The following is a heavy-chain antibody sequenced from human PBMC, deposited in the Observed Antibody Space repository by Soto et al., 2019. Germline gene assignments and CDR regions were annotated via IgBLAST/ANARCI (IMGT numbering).Heavy chain of an antibody. Sequence: QVQLVQSGAEVKKPGSSVKVSCKASGGTFSSYAISWVRQAPGQGLEWMGGIIPIFGTANYAQKFQGRVTITADESTSTAYMELSSLRSEDTAVYYCARDVVRGVIIISYYYYGMDVWGQGTTVTVSS. V-gene: IGHV1-69*01. CDR1: GGTFSSYA. CDR2: IIPIFGTA. CDR3: ARDVVRGVIIISYYYYGMDV. D-gene: IGHD3-10*01. J-gene: IGHJ6*02.